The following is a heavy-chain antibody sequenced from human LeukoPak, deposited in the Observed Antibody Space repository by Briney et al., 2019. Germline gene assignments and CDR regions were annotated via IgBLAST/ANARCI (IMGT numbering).Heavy chain of an antibody. CDR2: ISYDGSNK. D-gene: IGHD6-19*01. CDR3: AREETEWLRAFDY. Sequence: GGSLRLSCAASGFTFSTYSMNWVRQAPGKGLEWVAVISYDGSNKYYADSVKGRFTISRDNSKNTLYLQMNSLRAEDTAVYYCAREETEWLRAFDYWGQGTLVTVSS. J-gene: IGHJ4*02. CDR1: GFTFSTYS. V-gene: IGHV3-30*03.